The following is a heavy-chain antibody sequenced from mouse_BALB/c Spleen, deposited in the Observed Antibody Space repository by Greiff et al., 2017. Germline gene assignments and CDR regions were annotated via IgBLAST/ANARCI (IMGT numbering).Heavy chain of an antibody. CDR2: IDPANGNT. Sequence: EVQLQQSGAELVKPGASVKLSCTASGFNIKDTYMHWVKQRPEQGLEWIGRIDPANGNTKYDPKFQGKATITADTSSNTAYLQLSSLTSEDTAVYYCARWLLRSYFDYWGQGTTLTVAS. CDR1: GFNIKDTY. J-gene: IGHJ2*01. CDR3: ARWLLRSYFDY. V-gene: IGHV14-3*02. D-gene: IGHD2-3*01.